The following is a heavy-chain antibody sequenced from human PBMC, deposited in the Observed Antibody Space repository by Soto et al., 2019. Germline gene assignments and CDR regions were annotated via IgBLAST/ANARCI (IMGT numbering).Heavy chain of an antibody. CDR1: GFTFSSYW. D-gene: IGHD5-18*01. J-gene: IGHJ6*02. CDR2: INSDGSST. CDR3: AISADSYGPQTFYYYYGMDV. Sequence: GGSLRLSCAASGFTFSSYWMHWVRQAPGKGLVWVSRINSDGSSTSYADTVKGRFTNSRDSAKDTLYLQMNSLRAEDTAVYYCAISADSYGPQTFYYYYGMDVWGQGTTVTVSS. V-gene: IGHV3-74*01.